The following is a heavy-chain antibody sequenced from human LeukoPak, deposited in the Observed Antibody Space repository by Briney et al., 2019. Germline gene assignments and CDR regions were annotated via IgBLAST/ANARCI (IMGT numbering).Heavy chain of an antibody. CDR1: GFTFGSYW. CDR2: IRQDGSEK. D-gene: IGHD6-13*01. V-gene: IGHV3-7*01. CDR3: AKSPYRGGSSWTEFDY. Sequence: GGSLRLSCAASGFTFGSYWMSWVRQAPGKGLEWVANIRQDGSEKYYGDSVKGRFTISRDSSKNTVYLQMNSLRDEDTAVYYCAKSPYRGGSSWTEFDYWGQGTLVTVSS. J-gene: IGHJ4*02.